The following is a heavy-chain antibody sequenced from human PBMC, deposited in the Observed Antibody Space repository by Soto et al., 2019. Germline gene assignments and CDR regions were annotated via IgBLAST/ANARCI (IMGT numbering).Heavy chain of an antibody. J-gene: IGHJ3*01. Sequence: PGGSLRLSCAASGFTFNSYWMTWVRQAPGKGLEWVANINTDGSQKHSVDSVKGRFTFSRDNGKNSLYLQMNSLRVEDTAVYYCARVSRRNTFDVWGQGTMVTVS. CDR2: INTDGSQK. CDR1: GFTFNSYW. CDR3: ARVSRRNTFDV. V-gene: IGHV3-7*01.